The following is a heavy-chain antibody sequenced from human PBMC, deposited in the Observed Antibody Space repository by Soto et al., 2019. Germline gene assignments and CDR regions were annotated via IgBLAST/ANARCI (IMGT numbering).Heavy chain of an antibody. CDR1: GGTFSSYT. V-gene: IGHV1-69*04. Sequence: GASVKVSCKASGGTFSSYTISWVRQAPGQGLEWMGRIIPILGIANYAQKFQGRVTITADKSTSTAYMELSSLRSEDTAVYYCARDLDCSSTSCYDKYWGQGTLVTVSS. D-gene: IGHD2-2*01. J-gene: IGHJ4*02. CDR2: IIPILGIA. CDR3: ARDLDCSSTSCYDKY.